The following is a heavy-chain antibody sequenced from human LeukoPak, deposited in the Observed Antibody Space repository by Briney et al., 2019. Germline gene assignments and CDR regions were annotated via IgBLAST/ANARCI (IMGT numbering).Heavy chain of an antibody. CDR1: GFTLSSYW. V-gene: IGHV3-7*01. D-gene: IGHD3-9*01. Sequence: GGSLRLSCAASGFTLSSYWMSWVRQAPGKGLEWVANIKQDGSEKYYVDSVKGRFTISRDNAKNSLYLQMNSLRAEDTAVYYCARGSLRYFVSDYWGQGTLVTVSS. CDR2: IKQDGSEK. CDR3: ARGSLRYFVSDY. J-gene: IGHJ4*02.